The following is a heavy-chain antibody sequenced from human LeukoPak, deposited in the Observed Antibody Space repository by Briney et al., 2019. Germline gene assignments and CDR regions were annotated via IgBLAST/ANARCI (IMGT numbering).Heavy chain of an antibody. V-gene: IGHV4-34*01. CDR1: GGPFRGYY. CDR3: ARVEPSFDY. J-gene: IGHJ4*02. CDR2: VNHSGST. D-gene: IGHD1-1*01. Sequence: PSETLSLTCAVYGGPFRGYYWSWIHQPPGKGLEWIGEVNHSGSTNLNPSLKSRVTMSVDTSKKQFSLKLSSVTAADTAVYYCARVEPSFDYWGQGIQVTVSS.